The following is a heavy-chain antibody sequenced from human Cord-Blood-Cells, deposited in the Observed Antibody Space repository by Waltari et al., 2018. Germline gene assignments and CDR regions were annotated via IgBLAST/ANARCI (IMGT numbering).Heavy chain of an antibody. CDR3: TRGGDIVVGGMDV. Sequence: EVQLVESGGGLVQPGRSLRLSCTASGFTFGDYAMSWVRQAPGKGLEWVGFIRSKAYGGTTEYAASVKGRFTISRDDSKSIAYLQMNSLKTEDTAVYYCTRGGDIVVGGMDVWGQGTTVTVSS. D-gene: IGHD2-2*01. J-gene: IGHJ6*02. CDR2: IRSKAYGGTT. CDR1: GFTFGDYA. V-gene: IGHV3-49*04.